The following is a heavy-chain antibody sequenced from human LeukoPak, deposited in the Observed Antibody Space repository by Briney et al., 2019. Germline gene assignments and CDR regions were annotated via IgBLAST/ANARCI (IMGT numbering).Heavy chain of an antibody. V-gene: IGHV3-30-3*01. Sequence: GGSLRLSCAASGFAFSSYAVHWVRQAPGKGLEWVAVTSYDGSNKYYADSVKGRFTISRDNSKNTLYLQMNSLRAEDTAVYYCARRNGYCSGDSCAPWGFDYWGQGTLVTVSS. CDR3: ARRNGYCSGDSCAPWGFDY. D-gene: IGHD2-15*01. J-gene: IGHJ4*02. CDR1: GFAFSSYA. CDR2: TSYDGSNK.